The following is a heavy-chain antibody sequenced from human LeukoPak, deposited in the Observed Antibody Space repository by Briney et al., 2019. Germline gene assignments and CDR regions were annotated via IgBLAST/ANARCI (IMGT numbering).Heavy chain of an antibody. D-gene: IGHD7-27*01. J-gene: IGHJ4*02. CDR3: ARDYTGEYYFDY. CDR1: GFTFRNYA. Sequence: GGSLTLSCAASGFTFRNYAMHWVRQAPGKGLEWVAVISYDGSIKYYADCVKGRFTISRDNYKHTLYLQMNSVRAEDTAVYYCARDYTGEYYFDYWGQGTLVSVS. CDR2: ISYDGSIK. V-gene: IGHV3-30-3*01.